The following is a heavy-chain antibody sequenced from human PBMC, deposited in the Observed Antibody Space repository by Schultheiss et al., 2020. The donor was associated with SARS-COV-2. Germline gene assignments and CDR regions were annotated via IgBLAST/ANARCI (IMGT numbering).Heavy chain of an antibody. CDR3: ARSRPSTNYYYYYYMDV. Sequence: GSLRLSCTVSGGSISSSSYYWGWIRQPPGKGLEWIGSIYYSGSTYYNPSLKSRVTISVDTSKNQFSLKLSSVTAADTAVYYCARSRPSTNYYYYYYMDVWGKGTTVTVSS. V-gene: IGHV4-39*07. D-gene: IGHD2-2*01. J-gene: IGHJ6*03. CDR1: GGSISSSSYY. CDR2: IYYSGST.